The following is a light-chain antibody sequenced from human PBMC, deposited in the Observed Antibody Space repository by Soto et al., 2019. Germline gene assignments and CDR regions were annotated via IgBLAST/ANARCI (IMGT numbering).Light chain of an antibody. CDR3: QQYSSVPV. Sequence: DIQMTQSPPSLSASVGDRVTITCRASQGIRNFVAWYQQKPGKAPKLLIYAASTLQSGVPSRFSGSGSGTDFPLPINCLQPEDVATHSCQQYSSVPVFGPGTKVEIK. CDR2: AAS. V-gene: IGKV1-27*01. CDR1: QGIRNF. J-gene: IGKJ3*01.